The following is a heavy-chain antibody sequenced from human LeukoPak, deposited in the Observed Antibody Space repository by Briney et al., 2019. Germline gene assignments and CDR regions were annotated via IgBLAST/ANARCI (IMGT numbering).Heavy chain of an antibody. CDR2: MNTNSGNT. V-gene: IGHV1-8*01. CDR1: GYTIASYD. CDR3: VAKGC. J-gene: IGHJ4*02. Sequence: GASVKVSCKASGYTIASYDVNWVRQATGQGLEWMGWMNTNSGNTGHAQKLQGRVTMTRNTSISTAYMELSSLRSDDTAVYYCVAKGCWGQGTLVTVSS.